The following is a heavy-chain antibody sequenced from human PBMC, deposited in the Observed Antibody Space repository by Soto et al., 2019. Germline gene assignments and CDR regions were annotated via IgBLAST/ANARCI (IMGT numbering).Heavy chain of an antibody. J-gene: IGHJ4*01. CDR3: ARDRLGTEYYSDY. CDR1: GFTFSTYS. V-gene: IGHV3-48*01. CDR2: ISSSGTR. D-gene: IGHD6-6*01. Sequence: EVQLVEAGGGLVQPGVSLRLSCATSGFTFSTYSMNWVRQAPGKGLEWISFISSSGTRYYADSAKVRFTVYRDNAKNSLCLQMSNLSAEDTAVYYCARDRLGTEYYSDYCGHGTLVTFSS.